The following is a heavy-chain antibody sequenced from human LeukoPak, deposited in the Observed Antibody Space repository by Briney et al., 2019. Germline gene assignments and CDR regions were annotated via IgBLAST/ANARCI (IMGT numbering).Heavy chain of an antibody. Sequence: GGSLRLSCTASGFTFSTYSMNWVRQAPGKGLEWVSYISSSSSTIYYADSVKGRFTISRDNAKNSLYLQMNSLRAEDTAVYYCARAGRPYYFDYWGQGTLVTVSS. CDR2: ISSSSSTI. J-gene: IGHJ4*02. CDR3: ARAGRPYYFDY. CDR1: GFTFSTYS. V-gene: IGHV3-48*01. D-gene: IGHD2-15*01.